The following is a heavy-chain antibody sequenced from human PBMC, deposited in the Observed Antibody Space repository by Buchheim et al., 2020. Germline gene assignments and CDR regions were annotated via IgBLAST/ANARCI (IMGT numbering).Heavy chain of an antibody. D-gene: IGHD1-26*01. CDR2: IWYDGSNK. CDR1: GFTFSSYG. CDR3: ARGIKWEPRRPFDY. J-gene: IGHJ4*02. V-gene: IGHV3-33*01. Sequence: QVQLVESGGGVVQPGRSLRLSCAASGFTFSSYGMHWVRQAPGKGLEWVAVIWYDGSNKYYADSVKGRFTISRDNSKNKLSLQMNSLRAEDTAVYYCARGIKWEPRRPFDYWGQGTL.